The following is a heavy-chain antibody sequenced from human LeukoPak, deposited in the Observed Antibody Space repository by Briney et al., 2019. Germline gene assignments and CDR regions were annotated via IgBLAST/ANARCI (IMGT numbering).Heavy chain of an antibody. D-gene: IGHD3-10*01. J-gene: IGHJ4*02. Sequence: SETLSLTCAVYGESFSGHYWTWIRQPPGKGLEWIGEINHSGSTTSNPSLNNRVTISVDTSKNQFSLKLTSVTAADTAVYYCARPRYGSGSLDSWGQGTLVTVSS. V-gene: IGHV4-34*01. CDR3: ARPRYGSGSLDS. CDR2: INHSGST. CDR1: GESFSGHY.